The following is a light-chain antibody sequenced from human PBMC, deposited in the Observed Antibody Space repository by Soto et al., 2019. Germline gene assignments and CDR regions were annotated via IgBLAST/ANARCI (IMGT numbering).Light chain of an antibody. J-gene: IGKJ5*01. V-gene: IGKV3-15*01. CDR3: QQYNNWLRT. Sequence: EIVMTQSPATLSVSPGERATLSCRASQSVSSSLAWYQQKPGQAPRLLIYGASTRATGIPARFSGSGSGTEFNLTISSLQSEDFAVYYCQQYNNWLRTFGQGTRLEIK. CDR2: GAS. CDR1: QSVSSS.